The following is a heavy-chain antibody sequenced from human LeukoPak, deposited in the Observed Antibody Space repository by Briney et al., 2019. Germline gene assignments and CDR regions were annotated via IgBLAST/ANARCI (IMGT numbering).Heavy chain of an antibody. CDR1: GYSFTSYW. Sequence: GESLKISCKGSGYSFTSYWIGWVRQLPGKGLEWMGIFYPGDSDTRYSPSFQGQVTISADKSISTAYLQWSSLKASDTAMYYCARHQMGGSPIGPHSDAFDIWGQGTMVTVSS. D-gene: IGHD1-26*01. V-gene: IGHV5-51*01. J-gene: IGHJ3*02. CDR2: FYPGDSDT. CDR3: ARHQMGGSPIGPHSDAFDI.